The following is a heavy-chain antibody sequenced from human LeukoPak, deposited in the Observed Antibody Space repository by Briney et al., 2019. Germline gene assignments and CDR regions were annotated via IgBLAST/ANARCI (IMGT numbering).Heavy chain of an antibody. Sequence: PGGSLRLSCSASGFTFSSYEMNWVRQAPGKGLEWVSYISSSGSTIYYADSVKGRFTISRDNAKNSLYLQMNSLRAEDTAVYYCARGNGSSTSEVSARSSGAFDIWGQGTMVTVSS. J-gene: IGHJ3*02. CDR2: ISSSGSTI. D-gene: IGHD2-2*01. CDR3: ARGNGSSTSEVSARSSGAFDI. CDR1: GFTFSSYE. V-gene: IGHV3-48*03.